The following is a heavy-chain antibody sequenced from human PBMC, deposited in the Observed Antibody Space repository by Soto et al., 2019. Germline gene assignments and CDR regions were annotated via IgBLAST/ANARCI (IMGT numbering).Heavy chain of an antibody. CDR3: AKDLGDGYTSRGNWFDP. Sequence: QVQLVESGGGVVQPGRSLRLSCAASGFTFSSYGMHWVRQAPGKGLEWVAVISYDGSNKYYADSVKGRFTISRDNSKNTRYLQMNSLRAEDTAVYYCAKDLGDGYTSRGNWFDPWGQGTLVTVSS. J-gene: IGHJ5*02. CDR1: GFTFSSYG. V-gene: IGHV3-30*18. CDR2: ISYDGSNK. D-gene: IGHD5-12*01.